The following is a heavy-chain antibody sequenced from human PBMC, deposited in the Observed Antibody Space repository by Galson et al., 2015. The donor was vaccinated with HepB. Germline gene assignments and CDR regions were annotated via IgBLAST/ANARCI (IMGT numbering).Heavy chain of an antibody. Sequence: SVKVSCKASGYTFTSYYMHWVRQAPGHGLEWMGIINPSGGSTSYAQKFQGRVTMTRDTSTSTVYMELSSLRSEDTAVYYCARAGENCSSTSCYNEGAFDIWGQGTMVTVSS. CDR2: INPSGGST. V-gene: IGHV1-46*03. D-gene: IGHD2-2*01. J-gene: IGHJ3*02. CDR1: GYTFTSYY. CDR3: ARAGENCSSTSCYNEGAFDI.